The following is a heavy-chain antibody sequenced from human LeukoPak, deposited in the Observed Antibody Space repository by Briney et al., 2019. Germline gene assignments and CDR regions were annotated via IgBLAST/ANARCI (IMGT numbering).Heavy chain of an antibody. D-gene: IGHD3-16*02. V-gene: IGHV3-23*01. J-gene: IGHJ4*02. CDR1: RFTLTNYG. CDR3: TTEGANVWGSYRLDYFDY. CDR2: ISGSGGGT. Sequence: GGSLRLSCAASRFTLTNYGMSWVRQAPGKGLEWVSSISGSGGGTYYADSVKGRFTISRDNSKNTLYLQMNSLKTEDTAVYYCTTEGANVWGSYRLDYFDYWGQGTLVTVSS.